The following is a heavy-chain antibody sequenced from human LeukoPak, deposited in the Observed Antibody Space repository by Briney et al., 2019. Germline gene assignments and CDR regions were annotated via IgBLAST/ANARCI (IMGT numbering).Heavy chain of an antibody. J-gene: IGHJ4*02. Sequence: GRSLRLSCAASGFTFSSYGMHWVRQAPGKGLEWVAVISYDGSNKYYADSVKGRFTISRDNSKNTLYLQMNSLRAEDTAVYSCATSAYWGQGTLVTVSS. V-gene: IGHV3-30*03. CDR3: ATSAY. CDR2: ISYDGSNK. D-gene: IGHD3-10*01. CDR1: GFTFSSYG.